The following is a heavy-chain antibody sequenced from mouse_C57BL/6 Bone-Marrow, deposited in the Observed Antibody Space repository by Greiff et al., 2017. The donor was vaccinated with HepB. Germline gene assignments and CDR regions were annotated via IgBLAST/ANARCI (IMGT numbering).Heavy chain of an antibody. Sequence: EVQGVESGEGLVKPGGSLKLSCAASGFTFSSYAMSWVRQTPEKRLEWVAYISSGGDYIYYADTVKGRFTISRDNARNTLYLQMSSLKSEDTAMYYCTRGLYGSSYYGYFDVWGTGTTVTVSS. D-gene: IGHD1-1*01. V-gene: IGHV5-9-1*02. CDR3: TRGLYGSSYYGYFDV. CDR1: GFTFSSYA. CDR2: ISSGGDYI. J-gene: IGHJ1*03.